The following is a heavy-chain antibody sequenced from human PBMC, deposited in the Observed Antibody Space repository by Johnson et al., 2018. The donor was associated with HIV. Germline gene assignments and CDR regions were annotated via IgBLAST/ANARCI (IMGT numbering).Heavy chain of an antibody. CDR1: GFTFSSYA. CDR2: IGTTGHT. Sequence: VQLVESGGGLVQPGGSLRLSCAASGFTFSSYAMSWVRQAPGKGLEWVSGIGTTGHTYYAGSVKGRFTISRESAKNSLYLQMNSLRVGDTAVYYCARSDKWFGESDAFDIWGQGTMVTVSS. D-gene: IGHD3-10*01. J-gene: IGHJ3*02. V-gene: IGHV3-13*01. CDR3: ARSDKWFGESDAFDI.